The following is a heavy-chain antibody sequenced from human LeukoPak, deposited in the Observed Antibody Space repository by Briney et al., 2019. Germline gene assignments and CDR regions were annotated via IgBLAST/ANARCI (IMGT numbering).Heavy chain of an antibody. Sequence: PGGSLRLSCAASGFTFSSYAMSCVRQAPGKGLEWVSAISGSGGSTYYADSVKGRFTISRDNSKNTLYLQMNGLRAEDTAVYYCASHGPGIAAHPTDAFDIWGQGTMVTVSS. CDR2: ISGSGGST. J-gene: IGHJ3*02. D-gene: IGHD6-13*01. V-gene: IGHV3-23*01. CDR1: GFTFSSYA. CDR3: ASHGPGIAAHPTDAFDI.